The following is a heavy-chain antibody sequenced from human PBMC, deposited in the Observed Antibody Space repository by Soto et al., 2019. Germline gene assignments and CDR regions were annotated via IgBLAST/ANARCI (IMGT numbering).Heavy chain of an antibody. D-gene: IGHD3-3*01. CDR3: ASTNYDFWSGYGIQFDY. Sequence: SVKVCCKASASPFSSYAISWVRQAPGQGLEWMGGIIPIFGTANYAQKFQGRVTITADESTSTAYMELSSLRSEDTAVYYCASTNYDFWSGYGIQFDYWGQGTMVTVSS. CDR1: ASPFSSYA. V-gene: IGHV1-69*13. J-gene: IGHJ4*02. CDR2: IIPIFGTA.